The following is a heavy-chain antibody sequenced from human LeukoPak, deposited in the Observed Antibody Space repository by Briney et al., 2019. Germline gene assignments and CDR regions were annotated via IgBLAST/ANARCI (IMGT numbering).Heavy chain of an antibody. CDR2: ISGSSGIT. CDR1: GFIFSGYG. CDR3: AKVPYENYYYYMDV. D-gene: IGHD3-22*01. V-gene: IGHV3-23*01. Sequence: AGGSLRLSCAASGFIFSGYGMTWVRQAPGKGLEWVSAISGSSGITHYAASVKGRFTISRDNSKNTLYMQMNSLRAEDTAVYYCAKVPYENYYYYMDVWGKGTPVTVSS. J-gene: IGHJ6*03.